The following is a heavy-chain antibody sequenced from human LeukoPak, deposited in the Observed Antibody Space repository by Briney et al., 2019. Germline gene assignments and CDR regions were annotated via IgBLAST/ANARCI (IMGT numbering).Heavy chain of an antibody. CDR2: IIPIFGTA. J-gene: IGHJ4*02. V-gene: IGHV1-69*05. Sequence: SVKVSCKASGGTFSSYAISWVRQAPGQGLEWMGGIIPIFGTANYAQKFQGRVTMTRDMSTSTVYMELSSLRSEDTAVYYCARGSSVRYGSGSYYFDYWGQGTLVTVSS. D-gene: IGHD3-10*01. CDR1: GGTFSSYA. CDR3: ARGSSVRYGSGSYYFDY.